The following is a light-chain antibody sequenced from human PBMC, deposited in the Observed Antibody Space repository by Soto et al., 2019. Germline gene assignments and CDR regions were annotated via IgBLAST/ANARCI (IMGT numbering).Light chain of an antibody. CDR1: ESLVHSDGNTY. J-gene: IGKJ4*01. CDR2: KVS. CDR3: MQSIQLPLT. Sequence: DVVMTQSPLSVPVTLGQGASVSCGSVESLVHSDGNTYLNWFQQRPGQSPRRLIYKVSNRDSGVPDRFSGSGSGTDFTLKISRVEAEDVGVYYCMQSIQLPLTFGGGTKVDIK. V-gene: IGKV2-30*02.